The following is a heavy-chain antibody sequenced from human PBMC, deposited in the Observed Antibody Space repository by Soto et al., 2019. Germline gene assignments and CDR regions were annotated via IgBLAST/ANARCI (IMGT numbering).Heavy chain of an antibody. CDR1: GFTFSSYG. J-gene: IGHJ4*02. CDR2: IWYDGSNK. CDR3: ARAVLNQNFDY. Sequence: PGGSLRLSCAASGFTFSSYGMHWVRQAPGKGLEWVAIIWYDGSNKYYADSVKGRFTISRDNSKNTLYLQMNSLRAEDTAVYYCARAVLNQNFDYWGLGTLVTVSS. D-gene: IGHD2-8*02. V-gene: IGHV3-33*01.